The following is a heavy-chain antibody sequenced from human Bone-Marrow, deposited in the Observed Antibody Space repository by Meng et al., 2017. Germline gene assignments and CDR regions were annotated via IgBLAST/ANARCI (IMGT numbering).Heavy chain of an antibody. CDR2: ISSSGSTI. D-gene: IGHD6-13*01. CDR1: GFTFSDYY. J-gene: IGHJ5*02. CDR3: ARVLPSLAAAGPFDP. V-gene: IGHV3-11*04. Sequence: GESLKISCAASGFTFSDYYMSWIRQAPGKGLEWVSYISSSGSTIYYADSVKGRFTISRDNAKNSLYLQMNSLRAEDTAVYYCARVLPSLAAAGPFDPWGQGTLVTVSS.